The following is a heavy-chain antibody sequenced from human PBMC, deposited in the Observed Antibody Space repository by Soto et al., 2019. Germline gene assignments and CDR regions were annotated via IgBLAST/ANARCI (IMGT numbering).Heavy chain of an antibody. Sequence: PXETLSIPLTVSCGSISSNRYYSGWIRQPPGKGLEWIVSIYYSGSTYYSPSLKSRVTISVDTSKNQFSLKLSSVTAADTAVYYCARQGIAVAGTLLADFDSWGQGTLVTVSS. D-gene: IGHD6-19*01. CDR2: IYYSGST. J-gene: IGHJ5*01. CDR3: ARQGIAVAGTLLADFDS. CDR1: CGSISSNRYY. V-gene: IGHV4-39*01.